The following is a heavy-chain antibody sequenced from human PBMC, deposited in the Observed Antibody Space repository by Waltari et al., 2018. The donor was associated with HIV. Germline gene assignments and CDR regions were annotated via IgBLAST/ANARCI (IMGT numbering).Heavy chain of an antibody. D-gene: IGHD3-10*01. J-gene: IGHJ5*02. CDR3: ARDQGVLGFDP. CDR2: ISSSSSTI. CDR1: GFIFSRYR. V-gene: IGHV3-48*04. Sequence: EVRLVESGGGLVQPGGSLRLSCKASGFIFSRYRMNWVRQAPGKGLEWVSYISSSSSTIYYADSVTGRFTISRDNAKNSLYLQMNSLSAEDTAVYYCARDQGVLGFDPWGQGTLVTVSS.